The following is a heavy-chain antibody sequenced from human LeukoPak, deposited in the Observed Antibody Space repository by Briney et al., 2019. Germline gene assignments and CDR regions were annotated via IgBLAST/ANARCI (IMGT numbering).Heavy chain of an antibody. CDR2: ICTSGST. Sequence: SETLSLTCTVSGGSISSGSYYWSWIRQPAGKGLEWIGRICTSGSTNYNPSLKSRVTISVDTSKNQFSLKLSSVTAADTAVYYCARGRLVATRFDPWGQGTLVTVSS. J-gene: IGHJ5*02. V-gene: IGHV4-61*02. CDR3: ARGRLVATRFDP. D-gene: IGHD5-12*01. CDR1: GGSISSGSYY.